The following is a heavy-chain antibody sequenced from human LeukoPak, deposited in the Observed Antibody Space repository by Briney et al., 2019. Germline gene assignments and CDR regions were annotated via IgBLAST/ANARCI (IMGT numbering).Heavy chain of an antibody. CDR2: ISAYNGNT. J-gene: IGHJ3*02. CDR3: ARREALDDAFDI. V-gene: IGHV1-18*01. CDR1: GYTFTNYG. D-gene: IGHD1-26*01. Sequence: GASVKVSCKASGYTFTNYGITWVRQAPGQGLEWMGWISAYNGNTKYAQKLQGRVTMTIDTSTSTAYMELRSLRSDDTAVHYCARREALDDAFDIWGQGTMVTVSS.